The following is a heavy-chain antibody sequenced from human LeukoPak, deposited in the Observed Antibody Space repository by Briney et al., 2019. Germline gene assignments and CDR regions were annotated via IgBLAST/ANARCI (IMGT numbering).Heavy chain of an antibody. D-gene: IGHD5-24*01. CDR3: ANPLPREGYNGRGNNY. V-gene: IGHV3-23*01. CDR2: ISGSGGST. CDR1: GFTFSSYA. Sequence: GGSLRLSCAASGFTFSSYAMSWVRQAPGKGLEWVSAISGSGGSTYYADSVKGRFTISRDNSKNTLYLQMNSLRAAAPAVYYWANPLPREGYNGRGNNYWGQETLVTVSS. J-gene: IGHJ4*02.